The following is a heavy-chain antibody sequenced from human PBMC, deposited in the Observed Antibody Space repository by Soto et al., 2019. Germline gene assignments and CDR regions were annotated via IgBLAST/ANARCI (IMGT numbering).Heavy chain of an antibody. V-gene: IGHV1-18*01. D-gene: IGHD3-16*01. J-gene: IGHJ6*02. CDR1: GYPFTRYA. CDR3: AMVDVYVTPSPQDV. Sequence: QVQLVQSGAEVKNPGPPVKDPCTPSGYPFTRYASAGAGQALGQGLGWRGWINKYKGNTNYAQNVQGRVTLTTDTATSTAYMELRSLRSNDTAIYYCAMVDVYVTPSPQDVWGQGTTVIVSS. CDR2: INKYKGNT.